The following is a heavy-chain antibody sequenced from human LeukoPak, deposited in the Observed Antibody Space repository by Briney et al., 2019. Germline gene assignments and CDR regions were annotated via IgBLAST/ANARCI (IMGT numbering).Heavy chain of an antibody. Sequence: GGSLRLSCAASGFTFSSYAMTWVRQAPGKGLEWVSAISGTGTSTYYADSVKGRFTISRDNSKSTLYLQMNNLRAEDTAVYYCAKWGHGDLSRSFDYWGQGTLVTVSS. CDR1: GFTFSSYA. V-gene: IGHV3-23*01. D-gene: IGHD4-17*01. J-gene: IGHJ4*02. CDR2: ISGTGTST. CDR3: AKWGHGDLSRSFDY.